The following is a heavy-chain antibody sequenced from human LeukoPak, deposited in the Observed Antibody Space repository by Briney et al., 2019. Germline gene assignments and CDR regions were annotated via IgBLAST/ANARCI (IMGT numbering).Heavy chain of an antibody. CDR2: ISGSGGST. CDR1: GFTFSSYG. CDR3: AKDGRRYGSGSSRYFDI. V-gene: IGHV3-23*01. D-gene: IGHD3-10*01. J-gene: IGHJ3*02. Sequence: PGGSLRLSCAASGFTFSSYGMSWVRQAPGKGLEWVSAISGSGGSTYYADSVKGRFTISRDNSKNTLYPQMNSLRAEDTAVYYCAKDGRRYGSGSSRYFDIWGQGTMVTVSS.